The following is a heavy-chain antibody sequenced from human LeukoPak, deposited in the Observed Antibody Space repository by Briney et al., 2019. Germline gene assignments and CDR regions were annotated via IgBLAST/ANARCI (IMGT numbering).Heavy chain of an antibody. CDR2: IYYSGTT. CDR3: ARGTIEDAFHI. D-gene: IGHD3-9*01. Sequence: SETLSLTCTVSGGSISSSSYYWGWIRQPPGKGLEWIGSIYYSGTTYYNPSLKSRVTISVDTSKNQFSLKMSSVTAADTAVYYCARGTIEDAFHIWGQGTMVTVSS. CDR1: GGSISSSSYY. J-gene: IGHJ3*02. V-gene: IGHV4-39*07.